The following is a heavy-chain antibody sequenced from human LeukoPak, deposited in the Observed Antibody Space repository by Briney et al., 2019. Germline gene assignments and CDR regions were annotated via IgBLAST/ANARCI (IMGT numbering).Heavy chain of an antibody. V-gene: IGHV4-4*07. Sequence: PSETLSLTCTVSGGSISSYYWSWIRQPAGKGLEWIGRIYTSGSTNYNPSLKSRVTMSVDTSKNQFSLKLSSVTAADTAVYYCARVIHPPARDAFDIWGQGTMVTVSS. J-gene: IGHJ3*02. CDR1: GGSISSYY. CDR3: ARVIHPPARDAFDI. CDR2: IYTSGST. D-gene: IGHD6-6*01.